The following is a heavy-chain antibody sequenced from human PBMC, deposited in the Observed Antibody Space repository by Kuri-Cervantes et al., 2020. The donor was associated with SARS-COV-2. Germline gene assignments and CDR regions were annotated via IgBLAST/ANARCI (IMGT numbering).Heavy chain of an antibody. V-gene: IGHV4-61*01. CDR1: GGSISSGSYC. CDR3: ARGTNIAAAGTLDY. CDR2: IYYSGST. D-gene: IGHD6-13*01. Sequence: SETLSLTCTVSGGSISSGSYCWSWIRQPPGKGLEWIGYIYYSGSTNYNPSLKSRVTISVDTSKNQFSLKLSSVTAADTAVYYCARGTNIAAAGTLDYWSQGTLVTVSS. J-gene: IGHJ4*02.